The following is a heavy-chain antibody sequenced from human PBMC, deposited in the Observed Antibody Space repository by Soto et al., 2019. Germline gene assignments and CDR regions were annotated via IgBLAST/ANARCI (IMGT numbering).Heavy chain of an antibody. V-gene: IGHV4-34*01. CDR2: INHSGST. CDR3: ARVRITMVRGVIRNYHYYGMDV. Sequence: SETLSLTCAVYDGSFSGYYWSWIRQPPGKGLEWIGEINHSGSTNYNPSLKSRVTISVDTSKNQFSLKLSSVTAADTAVYYCARVRITMVRGVIRNYHYYGMDVWGQGTTVTVSS. J-gene: IGHJ6*02. D-gene: IGHD3-10*01. CDR1: DGSFSGYY.